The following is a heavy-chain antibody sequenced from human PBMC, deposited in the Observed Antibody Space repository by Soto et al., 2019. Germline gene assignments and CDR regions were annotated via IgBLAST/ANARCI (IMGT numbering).Heavy chain of an antibody. CDR2: INPNSGGT. Sequence: ASVKVSCKASGYTFTGYYMHWVRQAPGQGLEWMGWINPNSGGTNYAQKFQGRVTMTRDTSISTAYMELSRLRSDDTAVYYCARGQYRYGRFLSTRNWFDPWGQGTLVTVSS. V-gene: IGHV1-2*02. CDR3: ARGQYRYGRFLSTRNWFDP. D-gene: IGHD5-18*01. J-gene: IGHJ5*02. CDR1: GYTFTGYY.